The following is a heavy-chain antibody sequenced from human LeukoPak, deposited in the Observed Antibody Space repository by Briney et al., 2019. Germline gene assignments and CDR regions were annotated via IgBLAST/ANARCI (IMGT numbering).Heavy chain of an antibody. V-gene: IGHV3-30-3*01. CDR2: ISYDGSNK. J-gene: IGHJ6*02. D-gene: IGHD3-9*01. CDR1: GFTFSSYA. Sequence: GGSLRLSCAASGFTFSSYAMHWVRQAPGKGLEWMAVISYDGSNKYYADSVKGRFTISRDNSKNTLYLQMNSLRAEDTAVYYCARNESYDILTGYSLEDYGMDVWGQGTTVTVSS. CDR3: ARNESYDILTGYSLEDYGMDV.